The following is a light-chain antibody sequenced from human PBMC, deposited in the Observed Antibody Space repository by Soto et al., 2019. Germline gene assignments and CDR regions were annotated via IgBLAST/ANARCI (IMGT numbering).Light chain of an antibody. CDR3: QSSDSSLSGWV. CDR1: SSDVGGYNY. V-gene: IGLV2-14*01. CDR2: EVS. J-gene: IGLJ3*02. Sequence: QSALTQPASVSGSPGQSITISCTGTSSDVGGYNYVSWYQQHPGKAPKLMIYEVSNRPSGVPDRFSGSKSVTSASLAITGLQAEDEADYYCQSSDSSLSGWVFGGGTKVTVL.